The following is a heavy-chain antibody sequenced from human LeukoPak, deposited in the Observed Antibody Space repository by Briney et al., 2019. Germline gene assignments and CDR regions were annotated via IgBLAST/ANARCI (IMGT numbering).Heavy chain of an antibody. Sequence: PSETLSLTCTVSGGSISSGGYYWSWIRQHPGKGLEWIGYVYYSGSTYYNPPLKSRVTISVDTSKNQFSLKLSSVTAADTAVYYCARVRPNYDILTGLNYYYYMDVWGKGTTVTVSS. V-gene: IGHV4-31*03. CDR3: ARVRPNYDILTGLNYYYYMDV. J-gene: IGHJ6*03. CDR1: GGSISSGGYY. CDR2: VYYSGST. D-gene: IGHD3-9*01.